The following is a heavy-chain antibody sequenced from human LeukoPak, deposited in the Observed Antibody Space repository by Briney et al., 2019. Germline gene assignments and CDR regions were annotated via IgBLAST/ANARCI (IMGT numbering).Heavy chain of an antibody. CDR3: ARLVTRGYYDSSGRRIDAFDI. J-gene: IGHJ3*02. V-gene: IGHV4-34*01. Sequence: SETLSLTCAVYGGSFSGYYWSWIRQPPGKGLEWIGEINHSGSTNYNPSLKSRVAISVDTSKNQFSLKLSSVTAADTAVYYCARLVTRGYYDSSGRRIDAFDIWGQGTMVTVSS. CDR1: GGSFSGYY. D-gene: IGHD3-22*01. CDR2: INHSGST.